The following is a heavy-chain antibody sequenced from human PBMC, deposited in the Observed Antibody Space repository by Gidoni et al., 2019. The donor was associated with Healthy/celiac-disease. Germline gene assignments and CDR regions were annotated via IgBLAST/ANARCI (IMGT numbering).Heavy chain of an antibody. J-gene: IGHJ4*02. V-gene: IGHV3-30*18. Sequence: QVQLVESWGGVVQPGRSLSLSCAASGFTFSSYGMHWVRQAPGKGLVWVAVISYDGSNKYYADSVKGRFTISRDNSKNTLYLQMNSLRAEDTAVYYCAKAKSSGWSLIDYWGQGTLVTVSS. CDR1: GFTFSSYG. CDR2: ISYDGSNK. CDR3: AKAKSSGWSLIDY. D-gene: IGHD6-19*01.